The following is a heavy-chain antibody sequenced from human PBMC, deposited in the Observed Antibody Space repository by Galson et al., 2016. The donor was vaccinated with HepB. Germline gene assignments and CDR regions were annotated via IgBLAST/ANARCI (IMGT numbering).Heavy chain of an antibody. CDR1: GFRFGSYG. D-gene: IGHD3-16*01. CDR2: IPLDGSNK. J-gene: IGHJ6*02. CDR3: AKEPYYGQDLGYGMDV. Sequence: SLRLSCAASGFRFGSYGMHWVRQAPGKGLEWVAYIPLDGSNKYYRDSVKGRFTISRDNSKNTVYLQMNSLRAEDTAVYYCAKEPYYGQDLGYGMDVWGQGTTRTVSS. V-gene: IGHV3-30*18.